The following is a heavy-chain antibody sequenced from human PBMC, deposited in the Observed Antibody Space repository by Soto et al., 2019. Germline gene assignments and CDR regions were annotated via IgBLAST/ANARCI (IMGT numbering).Heavy chain of an antibody. CDR3: ARTNYGSSDPYNWFDP. V-gene: IGHV4-30-4*01. J-gene: IGHJ5*02. Sequence: ASETLSLTCSVSGGSISSGDYYWNWIRQPPGKGLEWIGYIYYSGSTYYNPSLKSRVTISVDTSKNQFSLKLSSVTAADTAVYYCARTNYGSSDPYNWFDPWGQGTLVTVSS. CDR1: GGSISSGDYY. D-gene: IGHD3-10*01. CDR2: IYYSGST.